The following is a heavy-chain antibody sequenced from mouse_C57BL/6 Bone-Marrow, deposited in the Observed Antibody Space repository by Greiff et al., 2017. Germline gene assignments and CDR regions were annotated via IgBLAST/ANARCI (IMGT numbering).Heavy chain of an antibody. CDR2: IYIGNGYT. J-gene: IGHJ2*01. CDR1: GYTFTSYG. V-gene: IGHV1-58*01. Sequence: EVKLMESGAELVRPGSSVKMSCKTSGYTFTSYGINWVKQRPGQGLEWIGYIYIGNGYTEYNEKFKGKATLTSDTSSSTAYMQLSSLTSEDSAIYFCARFYGYGLPYYFDYWGQGTTLTVSS. CDR3: ARFYGYGLPYYFDY. D-gene: IGHD2-2*01.